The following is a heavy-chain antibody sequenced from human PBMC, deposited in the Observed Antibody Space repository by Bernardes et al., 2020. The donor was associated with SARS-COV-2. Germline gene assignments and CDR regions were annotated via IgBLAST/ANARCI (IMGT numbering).Heavy chain of an antibody. CDR3: ARDAIVENYYGMDV. D-gene: IGHD2-15*01. J-gene: IGHJ6*02. Sequence: GGSLRLSCAASGFTFSSYGMHWVRQAPGKGLEWVAVIWYDGSNKYYADSVKGRFTISRDNSKNTLYLQMNSLRAEDTAVYYCARDAIVENYYGMDVWGQGTTVTVSS. CDR2: IWYDGSNK. V-gene: IGHV3-33*01. CDR1: GFTFSSYG.